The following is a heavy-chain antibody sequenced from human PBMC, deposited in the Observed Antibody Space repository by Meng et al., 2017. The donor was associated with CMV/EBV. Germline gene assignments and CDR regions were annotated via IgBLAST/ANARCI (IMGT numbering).Heavy chain of an antibody. D-gene: IGHD2-15*01. V-gene: IGHV3-9*01. J-gene: IGHJ4*02. CDR2: ISWNSGSI. CDR1: GFTFSSYE. CDR3: AKSQGYCSGGSCFIYDY. Sequence: SLKISCAASGFTFSSYEMNWVRQAPGKGLEWVSGISWNSGSIGYADSVKGRFTISRDNAKNSLYLQMNSLRAEDTALYYCAKSQGYCSGGSCFIYDYWGQGTLVTVSS.